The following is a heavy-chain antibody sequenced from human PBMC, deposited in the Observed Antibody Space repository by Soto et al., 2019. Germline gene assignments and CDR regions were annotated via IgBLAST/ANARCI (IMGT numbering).Heavy chain of an antibody. V-gene: IGHV1-18*01. CDR2: ISAYNGNT. CDR1: GYTFTSYG. J-gene: IGHJ5*02. Sequence: ASVKVSCKASGYTFTSYGISWVRQAPGQGLEWMGWISAYNGNTNYAQKLQGRVTMTTDTSTSTAYMELRSLRSDDTAVYYCARDAHLVGDHWFDPWGQGTLVTVSS. CDR3: ARDAHLVGDHWFDP.